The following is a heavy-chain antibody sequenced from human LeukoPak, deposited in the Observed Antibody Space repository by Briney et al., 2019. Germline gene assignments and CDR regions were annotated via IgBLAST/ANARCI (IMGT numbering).Heavy chain of an antibody. Sequence: GGSLRLSCTASGFTFRDYGMSWVRQAPGKGLEWVAFIRGEAYGGATDYAASVKGRLTISRDDSKSNAYLQTSSLKTEDTAVYYCVASDHRYCSSTSCHFDYWGQGTLVTVSS. CDR1: GFTFRDYG. V-gene: IGHV3-49*04. J-gene: IGHJ4*02. CDR3: VASDHRYCSSTSCHFDY. CDR2: IRGEAYGGAT. D-gene: IGHD2-2*01.